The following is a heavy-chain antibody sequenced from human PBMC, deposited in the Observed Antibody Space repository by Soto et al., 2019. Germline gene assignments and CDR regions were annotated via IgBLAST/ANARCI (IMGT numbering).Heavy chain of an antibody. D-gene: IGHD3-16*01. Sequence: SETLSLTCNVSGGSISNYYWTWVRQSPEKGLEWIGYMYYNGSINYNPSLKSRVTISIDTSKNQFSLTLKSVTAADTAVYYCASGGNWFDHWGQGVLVTVSS. CDR1: GGSISNYY. CDR2: MYYNGSI. V-gene: IGHV4-59*01. J-gene: IGHJ5*02. CDR3: ASGGNWFDH.